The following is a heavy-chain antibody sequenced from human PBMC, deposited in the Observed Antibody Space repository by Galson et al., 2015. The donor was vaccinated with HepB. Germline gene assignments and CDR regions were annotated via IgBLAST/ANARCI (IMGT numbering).Heavy chain of an antibody. CDR1: GYSFTSYW. Sequence: QSGAEVKKPGESLKISCKGSGYSFTSYWIGWVRQMPGKGLEWMGIIYPGDSDTRYSPSFHGQVTISADKSISTAYLQWSSLKASDTAMYYCARHLDRGFGESDGGLYYYYYYGMDVWGQGTTVTVSS. CDR3: ARHLDRGFGESDGGLYYYYYYGMDV. D-gene: IGHD3-10*01. J-gene: IGHJ6*02. V-gene: IGHV5-51*01. CDR2: IYPGDSDT.